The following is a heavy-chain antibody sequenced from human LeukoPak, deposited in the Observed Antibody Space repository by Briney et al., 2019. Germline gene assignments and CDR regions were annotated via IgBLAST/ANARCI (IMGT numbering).Heavy chain of an antibody. J-gene: IGHJ4*02. V-gene: IGHV3-53*01. Sequence: PGGSLRLSCAASGFVVSSNYMNWVRQAPGKGLEWVPFIHNDGSTFYADSVKGRFTISRDNSKSTLFLQMDSLRVEDTALYYCAKRGEVSTYYYFESWGQGALVTVSS. D-gene: IGHD2/OR15-2a*01. CDR1: GFVVSSNY. CDR3: AKRGEVSTYYYFES. CDR2: IHNDGST.